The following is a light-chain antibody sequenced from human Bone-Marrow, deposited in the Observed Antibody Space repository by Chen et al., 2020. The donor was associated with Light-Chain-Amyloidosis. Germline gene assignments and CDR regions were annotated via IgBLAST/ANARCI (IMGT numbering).Light chain of an antibody. CDR2: QDT. J-gene: IGLJ3*02. V-gene: IGLV3-1*01. Sequence: SYELTQPPSVSVSPGQTASISCSGDKLGNKYAYWYQQKPGQSPVIVIYQDTKRPSGIPERLSGSNSGNTATLTISRVEAGDEADYYCQVWDRSSDRPVFGGGTKLTVL. CDR1: KLGNKY. CDR3: QVWDRSSDRPV.